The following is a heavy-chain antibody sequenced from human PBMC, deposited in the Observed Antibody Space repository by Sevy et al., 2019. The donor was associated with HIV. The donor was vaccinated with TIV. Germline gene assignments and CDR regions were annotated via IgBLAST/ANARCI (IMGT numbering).Heavy chain of an antibody. CDR1: GYTFTSYA. D-gene: IGHD3-10*01. J-gene: IGHJ5*02. V-gene: IGHV7-4-1*02. Sequence: ASVKVSCKASGYTFTSYAMNWVRQAPGQGLEWMGWINTNTGNPTYVQGFTGRFVFSLDTSVSTAYLQISSLKAEDTAVYYCARGMVRGVIITLLDWFDPWGQGTLVTVSS. CDR3: ARGMVRGVIITLLDWFDP. CDR2: INTNTGNP.